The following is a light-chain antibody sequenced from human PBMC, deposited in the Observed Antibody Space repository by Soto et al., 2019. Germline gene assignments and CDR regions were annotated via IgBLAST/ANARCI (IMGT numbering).Light chain of an antibody. Sequence: EIVLTQSPATLSLSPGERATLSCRASQSLSSNFLAWYQQKPGQPPRLLIYDSSTRATGCPDRCSGSGSGTDFTLTFSRLEPEEFAVYYCQQYDISPWTFGQGTKVEIK. V-gene: IGKV3-20*01. CDR1: QSLSSNF. CDR3: QQYDISPWT. J-gene: IGKJ1*01. CDR2: DSS.